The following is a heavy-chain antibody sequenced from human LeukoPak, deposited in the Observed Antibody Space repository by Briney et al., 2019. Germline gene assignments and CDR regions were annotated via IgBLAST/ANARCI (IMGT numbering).Heavy chain of an antibody. D-gene: IGHD3-22*01. CDR2: INGSGGSS. CDR3: AKDGDSSGYYPLYFAY. J-gene: IGHJ4*02. V-gene: IGHV3-23*01. Sequence: GGSLSLSCAASGFTFSSYAMSWVRQAPAKGLEWVSAINGSGGSSYYADSVKGRFTISRDNSKNTLYLQMNSLRAEDTAVYYCAKDGDSSGYYPLYFAYWGQGTLVTVSS. CDR1: GFTFSSYA.